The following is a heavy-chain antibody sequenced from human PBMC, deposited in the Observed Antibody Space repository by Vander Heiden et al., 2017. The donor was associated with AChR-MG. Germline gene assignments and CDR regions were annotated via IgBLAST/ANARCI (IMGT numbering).Heavy chain of an antibody. J-gene: IGHJ4*02. V-gene: IGHV1-69*01. Sequence: QVQLVQSGAEVKKPGSSVKVSCKASEGTFSRHELNWVRQAPGKGLEWLGGITPGFGAAVDAQKLVGRITMTVDESTRTAYMELNSLTSEDTAVYYCVSTLLHWGPGTLVTVSS. CDR2: ITPGFGAA. CDR1: EGTFSRHE. CDR3: VSTLLH.